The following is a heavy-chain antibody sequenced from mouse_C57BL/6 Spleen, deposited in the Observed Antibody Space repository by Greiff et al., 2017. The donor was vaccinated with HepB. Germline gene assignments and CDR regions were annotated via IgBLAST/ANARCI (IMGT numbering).Heavy chain of an antibody. CDR2: INPSSGYT. D-gene: IGHD1-1*01. CDR3: ARGGMNYGSSYAMDY. CDR1: GYTFTSYT. Sequence: VQLQQSGAELARPGASVKMSCKASGYTFTSYTMHWVKQRPGQGLEWIGYINPSSGYTKYNQKFKDKATLTADKSSSTAYMQLSSLTSEDSAVYYCARGGMNYGSSYAMDYWGQGTSVTVSS. J-gene: IGHJ4*01. V-gene: IGHV1-4*01.